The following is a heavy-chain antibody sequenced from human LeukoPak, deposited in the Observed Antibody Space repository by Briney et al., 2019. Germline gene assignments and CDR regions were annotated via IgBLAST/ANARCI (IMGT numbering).Heavy chain of an antibody. J-gene: IGHJ4*02. D-gene: IGHD3-22*01. CDR3: ATGRDRSQY. CDR2: IKQDGSEK. V-gene: IGHV3-7*03. CDR1: GFTLSSYW. Sequence: GGSLRLSSAASGFTLSSYWMNWVRQAPGKGLEWVANIKQDGSEKYYVDSVKGRFTISRDNAKNSLYLQMNSLRAEDTAVYYCATGRDRSQYWGQGTLVTVSS.